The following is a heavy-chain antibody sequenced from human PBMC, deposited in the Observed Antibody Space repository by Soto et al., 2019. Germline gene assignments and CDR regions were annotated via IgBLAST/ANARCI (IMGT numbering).Heavy chain of an antibody. CDR2: INPSGGST. Sequence: ASVKVSCKASGYTFTSYYMHWVRQAPGQGLEWMGIINPSGGSTSYAQKFQGRVTITRDTSTSTVYMELSSLRSEDTAVYYCSTRGSACYYYVYWGQGTLVTVSS. D-gene: IGHD6-25*01. CDR1: GYTFTSYY. J-gene: IGHJ4*02. CDR3: STRGSACYYYVY. V-gene: IGHV1-46*01.